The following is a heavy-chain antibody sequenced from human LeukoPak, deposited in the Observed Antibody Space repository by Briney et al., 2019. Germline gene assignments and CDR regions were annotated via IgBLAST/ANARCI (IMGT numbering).Heavy chain of an antibody. D-gene: IGHD6-19*01. V-gene: IGHV4-34*01. CDR2: INHSGST. Sequence: SETLSLTCAVYGGSFSGYYWSWIRQPPGKGLEWIGEINHSGSTNYNLSLKSRVTISVDTSKNQFSLKLSSVTAADTAVYYCARTRGWKGYYYYYMDVWGKGTTVTVSS. CDR3: ARTRGWKGYYYYYMDV. J-gene: IGHJ6*03. CDR1: GGSFSGYY.